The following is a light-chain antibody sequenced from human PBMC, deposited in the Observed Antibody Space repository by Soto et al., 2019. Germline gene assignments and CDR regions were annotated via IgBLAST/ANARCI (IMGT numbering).Light chain of an antibody. CDR1: QSVTSTY. V-gene: IGKV3D-20*02. Sequence: VLKQSPGTLSLTPGDRATLXXRARQSVTSTYLAGYQQKPGQAPSXXIYGASSRATGGPDRFSGSGSGTEFTLTISSLEPEDFALYSCQQRSNWPSTCGQGTRLEIK. CDR2: GAS. J-gene: IGKJ5*01. CDR3: QQRSNWPST.